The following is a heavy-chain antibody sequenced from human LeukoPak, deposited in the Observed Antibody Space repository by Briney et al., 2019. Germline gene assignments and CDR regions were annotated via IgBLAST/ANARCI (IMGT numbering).Heavy chain of an antibody. V-gene: IGHV1-2*02. D-gene: IGHD3-9*01. Sequence: ASVKVSCKASGYTFTGYYMHWVRQAPGQGLEWMGWINPNSGGTNYAQKFQGRVTMTRDTSISTAYMELSRLRSDDTAVYYCAGGPLLRYFDWLSNNWFDPWGQGTLVTVSS. CDR2: INPNSGGT. CDR3: AGGPLLRYFDWLSNNWFDP. CDR1: GYTFTGYY. J-gene: IGHJ5*02.